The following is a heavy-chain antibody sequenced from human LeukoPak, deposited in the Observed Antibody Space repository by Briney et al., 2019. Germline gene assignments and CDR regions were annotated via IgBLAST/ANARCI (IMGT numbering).Heavy chain of an antibody. V-gene: IGHV4-4*07. CDR2: IYTDGRT. D-gene: IGHD1-26*01. CDR1: GGSMSSYY. CDR3: ARGGNYHPTHSYFYQYMDV. Sequence: SGTLSLTCTVSGGSMSSYYWSWIRQPAGKGLEWIGRIYTDGRTKYISSLKSRVTISVDTSKNQFSLKLSSVTAADTAVYYCARGGNYHPTHSYFYQYMDVWGKGTTVTVSS. J-gene: IGHJ6*03.